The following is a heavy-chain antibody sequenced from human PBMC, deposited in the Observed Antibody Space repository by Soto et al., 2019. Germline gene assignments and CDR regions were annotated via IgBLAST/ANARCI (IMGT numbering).Heavy chain of an antibody. CDR3: AKDRGSGSYYHLFGHFYY. CDR2: ISGSGGRT. CDR1: GFTFSSYA. Sequence: EVQLLESGGGLVQPGGSLRLSCAASGFTFSSYAMSWVRQAPGKGLEWVSAISGSGGRTYYADSVKGRFTISRDSSQNRLDLQMNSLRADDTAVYYCAKDRGSGSYYHLFGHFYYWCRGTLVSVSS. J-gene: IGHJ4*02. D-gene: IGHD3-10*01. V-gene: IGHV3-23*01.